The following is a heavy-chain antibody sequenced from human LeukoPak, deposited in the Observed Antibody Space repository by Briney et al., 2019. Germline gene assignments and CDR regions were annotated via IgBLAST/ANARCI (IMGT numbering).Heavy chain of an antibody. V-gene: IGHV1-2*02. D-gene: IGHD3-22*01. Sequence: GASVKVSCKASGYTFTGYYMHWVRQAPGQGLEWMGWINPNSGGTNYAQKFQGRVTMTRDTSISTAYMELSRLRSDDTAVYYCVRGAPSMIVVGIDYWGQEPWSPSPQ. CDR3: VRGAPSMIVVGIDY. J-gene: IGHJ4*01. CDR2: INPNSGGT. CDR1: GYTFTGYY.